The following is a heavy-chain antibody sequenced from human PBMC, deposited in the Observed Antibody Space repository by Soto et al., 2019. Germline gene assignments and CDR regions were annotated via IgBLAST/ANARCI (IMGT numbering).Heavy chain of an antibody. CDR3: AREEGLLNWFDP. D-gene: IGHD1-26*01. V-gene: IGHV3-48*01. J-gene: IGHJ5*02. CDR2: ISSSSSTI. Sequence: EVQLVESGGGLVQPGGSLRLSCAASGFTFSRYSMHWVRQAPGKGLEWVSYISSSSSTIYYADAVKGRCTISRDNAKNSLYLQMNSLRAEDTAVYYCAREEGLLNWFDPWGQVTLVTVSS. CDR1: GFTFSRYS.